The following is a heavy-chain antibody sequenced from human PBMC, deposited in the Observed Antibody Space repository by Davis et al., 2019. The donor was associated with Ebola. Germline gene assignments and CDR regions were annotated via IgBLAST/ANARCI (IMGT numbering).Heavy chain of an antibody. CDR3: ARGGWASGMDV. D-gene: IGHD6-19*01. V-gene: IGHV4-34*01. CDR1: GGSFSRYY. Sequence: SETLSLTCAVYGGSFSRYYWRCIRQPPGPGLAWIGEITHSGSTNYNPSLKSRVTISVDTSKNQFSLKLSSVTAADTAVYYCARGGWASGMDVWGQGTTVTVSS. J-gene: IGHJ6*02. CDR2: ITHSGST.